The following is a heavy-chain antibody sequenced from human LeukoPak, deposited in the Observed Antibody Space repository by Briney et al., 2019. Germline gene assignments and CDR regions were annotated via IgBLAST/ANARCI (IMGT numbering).Heavy chain of an antibody. CDR3: ARVTYYYDSSGYYYLDY. D-gene: IGHD3-22*01. CDR2: ISSSGSTI. CDR1: GFTFSDYY. Sequence: GRSLRLSCAASGFTFSDYYMSWIRQAPGKGLEWVSYISSSGSTIYYADSVKGRFTISRDNAKNSLYLQMNSLRAEDTAVYYCARVTYYYDSSGYYYLDYWGQGTLVTVPS. V-gene: IGHV3-11*01. J-gene: IGHJ4*02.